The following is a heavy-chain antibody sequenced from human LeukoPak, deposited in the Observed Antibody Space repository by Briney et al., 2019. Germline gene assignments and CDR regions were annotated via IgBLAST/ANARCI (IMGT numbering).Heavy chain of an antibody. D-gene: IGHD6-13*01. CDR1: GGTISSYY. CDR2: IYYSGST. Sequence: SETLSPTCTVSGGTISSYYWSWIRQPPGKGLEWIGYIYYSGSTNYNPSLNSRVTISVDTSKNQFSLKLSSVTAADTAVYYCARSFHSSSWYFDYWGQGTLVTVSS. CDR3: ARSFHSSSWYFDY. J-gene: IGHJ4*02. V-gene: IGHV4-59*08.